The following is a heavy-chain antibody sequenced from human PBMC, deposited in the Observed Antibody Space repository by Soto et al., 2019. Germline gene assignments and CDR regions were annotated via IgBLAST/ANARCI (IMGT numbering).Heavy chain of an antibody. CDR3: AMLFNHHDGRSYQA. CDR2: IYQSGTT. J-gene: IGHJ4*02. D-gene: IGHD3-22*01. Sequence: SETLSLTWAVSGGSISSRNWWSWVRQPPGKGLEWIGEIYQSGTTHYSPSLKSRVTISVDKSKNQFSLKLSSVTAADMAVYYWAMLFNHHDGRSYQAWCQGILVT. V-gene: IGHV4-4*02. CDR1: GGSISSRNW.